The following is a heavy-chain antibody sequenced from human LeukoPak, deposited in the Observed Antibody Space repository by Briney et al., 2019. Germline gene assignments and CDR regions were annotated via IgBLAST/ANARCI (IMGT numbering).Heavy chain of an antibody. CDR3: AKDLGAARFGY. J-gene: IGHJ4*02. D-gene: IGHD2-15*01. CDR2: ISGSGGST. CDR1: GFTFSSYA. V-gene: IGHV3-23*01. Sequence: GGSLRLSCAASGFTFSSYAMSWVRQAPGKGLEWVAAISGSGGSTYYADSVKGRCTISRDNSKNTLYLQMNSLRAEDTAVYYCAKDLGAARFGYWGQGTLVTVSS.